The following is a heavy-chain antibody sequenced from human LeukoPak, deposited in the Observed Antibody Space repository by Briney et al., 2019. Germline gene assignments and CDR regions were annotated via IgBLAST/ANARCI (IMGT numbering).Heavy chain of an antibody. J-gene: IGHJ4*02. Sequence: GGSLRLSCSASGFTFSSYCMTWVRQAPGKGLEWVANIKQDGSEKYYVDSVKGRFTISRDNAKNSLYLQMNSLRAEDTAVYSCARDARIVGATGTLDYWGQGTLVTVSS. CDR2: IKQDGSEK. D-gene: IGHD1-26*01. V-gene: IGHV3-7*01. CDR3: ARDARIVGATGTLDY. CDR1: GFTFSSYC.